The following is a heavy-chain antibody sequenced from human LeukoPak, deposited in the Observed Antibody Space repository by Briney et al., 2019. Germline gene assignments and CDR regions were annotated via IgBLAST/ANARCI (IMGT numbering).Heavy chain of an antibody. CDR1: GGTFSSYA. Sequence: GSSVKDTCKASGGTFSSYASSWVRQPPGQGLEWMGGINPIFWTANYAQKFQGRVTITADESTSTAYMELSSLRSEDTAVYYCARLNYDILTGYYDLDYWGQGTLVTVSS. CDR2: INPIFWTA. CDR3: ARLNYDILTGYYDLDY. J-gene: IGHJ4*02. V-gene: IGHV1-69*01. D-gene: IGHD3-9*01.